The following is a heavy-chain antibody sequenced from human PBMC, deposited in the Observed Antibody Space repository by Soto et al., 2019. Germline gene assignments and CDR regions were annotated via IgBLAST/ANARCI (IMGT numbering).Heavy chain of an antibody. Sequence: PGESLKISCEGSGYSFSMYWIAWVRQMPGKGLEWMGIINPRDSDTRYSPAFQGQVSISADKSINTAYLQWSSLKASDTAMYYCARLKYTWNENWFDPWGQGTLVTVSS. D-gene: IGHD1-20*01. J-gene: IGHJ5*02. V-gene: IGHV5-51*01. CDR2: INPRDSDT. CDR1: GYSFSMYW. CDR3: ARLKYTWNENWFDP.